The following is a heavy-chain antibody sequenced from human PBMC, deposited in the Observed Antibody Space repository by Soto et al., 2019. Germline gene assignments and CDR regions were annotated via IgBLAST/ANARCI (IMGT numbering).Heavy chain of an antibody. D-gene: IGHD5-12*01. CDR3: AKHFGQWLRSFYYYGMDV. J-gene: IGHJ6*02. CDR1: GFTFSSYA. CDR2: ISGSGGST. Sequence: EVQLLESGGGLVQPGGSLRLSCAASGFTFSSYAMSWVRQAPGKGLEWVSAISGSGGSTYYADSVKGRFTISRDNSKNTLYLQMNSLRAEDTAVYYCAKHFGQWLRSFYYYGMDVWGQGTTVTVSS. V-gene: IGHV3-23*01.